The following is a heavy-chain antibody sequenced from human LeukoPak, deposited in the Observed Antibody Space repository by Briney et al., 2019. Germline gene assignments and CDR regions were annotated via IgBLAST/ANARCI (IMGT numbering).Heavy chain of an antibody. V-gene: IGHV4-59*01. J-gene: IGHJ5*02. CDR3: ARDSWWDGSKTFSDWFGP. CDR1: GGSIGSYY. Sequence: SETLSLTCSVSGGSIGSYYWSWVQQPPEKGLEWIGNIVYTGRTNYNPSLKSRVTISIDTSKNQFSLRVNSVTAADTAVYYCARDSWWDGSKTFSDWFGPWGQGTLVTVSS. CDR2: IVYTGRT. D-gene: IGHD3-10*01.